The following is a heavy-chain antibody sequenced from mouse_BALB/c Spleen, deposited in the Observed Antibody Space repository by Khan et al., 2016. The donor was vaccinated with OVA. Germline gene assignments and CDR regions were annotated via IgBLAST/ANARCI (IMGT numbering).Heavy chain of an antibody. Sequence: DLVKPGASVKLSCKASGYTFISYWINWIKQRPGQGLEWIGCIGPGSGSTSYNEMLKGKVTLTVDTYSSLAYIQLSRLSSEDSAVYFGAMSNYYGSSYYALDYWGQGTSVTVSS. J-gene: IGHJ4*01. V-gene: IGHV1S41*01. CDR2: IGPGSGST. CDR1: GYTFISYW. D-gene: IGHD1-1*01. CDR3: AMSNYYGSSYYALDY.